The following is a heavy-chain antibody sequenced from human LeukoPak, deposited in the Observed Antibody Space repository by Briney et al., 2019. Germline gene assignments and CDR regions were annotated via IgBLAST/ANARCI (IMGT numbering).Heavy chain of an antibody. D-gene: IGHD3-22*01. Sequence: SETLSLTCAVYGGSFSGYYWSWIRQPPGKGLEWIGEINHSGSTNYNPSLKSRVTISVDTSKNQFSLKLSSVTAADTAVYYCARDSRYDSSGHAPWGQGSLVTVSS. CDR2: INHSGST. CDR3: ARDSRYDSSGHAP. CDR1: GGSFSGYY. V-gene: IGHV4-34*01. J-gene: IGHJ5*02.